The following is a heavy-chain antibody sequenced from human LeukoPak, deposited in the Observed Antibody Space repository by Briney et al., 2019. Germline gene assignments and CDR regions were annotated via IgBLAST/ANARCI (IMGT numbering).Heavy chain of an antibody. V-gene: IGHV5-51*01. D-gene: IGHD1-26*01. J-gene: IGHJ3*02. CDR3: ARDVGAHSNAFDI. CDR1: GYSFTSYW. CDR2: IYPGDSDT. Sequence: PGKSLKISCKGSGYSFTSYWIGWVRQMPGKGLEWMGIIYPGDSDTRYSPSFQGQVTISADKSISTAYLQWSSLKASDTAMYYCARDVGAHSNAFDIWGQGTMVTVSS.